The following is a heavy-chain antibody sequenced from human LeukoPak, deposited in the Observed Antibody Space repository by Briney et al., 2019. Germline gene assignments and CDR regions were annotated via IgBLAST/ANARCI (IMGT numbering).Heavy chain of an antibody. CDR2: IYYSGST. D-gene: IGHD2-15*01. V-gene: IGHV4-39*07. CDR3: ARGKEDQTYYFDY. CDR1: GGSISSSSYY. Sequence: PSETLSLTCTVSGGSISSSSYYWGWIRQPPGKGLEWIGSIYYSGSTYYNPSLKSRVTISVDTSKNQFSLKLSSVTAADTAVYYCARGKEDQTYYFDYWGQGTLVTVPS. J-gene: IGHJ4*02.